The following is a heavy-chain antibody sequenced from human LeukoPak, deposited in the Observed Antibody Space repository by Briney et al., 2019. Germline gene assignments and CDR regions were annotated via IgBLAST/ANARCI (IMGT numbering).Heavy chain of an antibody. CDR3: ARMTTGHDF. CDR2: VNHSGYT. Sequence: SETLSLTCAVSGTSFSSYYWSWIRQPPGKGLEWIGEVNHSGYTNDNPSLKSRVTISVDTSKTLFLLRLRSVAAADTVVYFCARMTTGHDFWGQGTLVTVSS. V-gene: IGHV4-34*01. J-gene: IGHJ4*02. D-gene: IGHD4-17*01. CDR1: GTSFSSYY.